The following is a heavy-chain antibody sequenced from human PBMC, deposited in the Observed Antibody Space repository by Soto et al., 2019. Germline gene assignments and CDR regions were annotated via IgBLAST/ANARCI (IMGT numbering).Heavy chain of an antibody. V-gene: IGHV4-30-2*01. CDR3: ARAGDFGYLDY. CDR2: IYHSGST. Sequence: SETLSLTCAVSGGSISGGGYSWSWIRQPPGKGLEWIGYIYHSGSTYYNPSLKSRVTISVDRSKNQFSLKLSSVTAADTAVYYCARAGDFGYLDYWGQGTLGTVS. J-gene: IGHJ4*02. D-gene: IGHD3-3*01. CDR1: GGSISGGGYS.